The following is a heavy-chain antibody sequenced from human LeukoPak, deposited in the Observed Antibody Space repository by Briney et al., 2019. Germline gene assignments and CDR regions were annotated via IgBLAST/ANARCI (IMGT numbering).Heavy chain of an antibody. CDR2: VSADASRT. CDR3: ARGAYGEYDH. V-gene: IGHV3-23*01. Sequence: GSRTPARPASAVTLISYGIRCVRLAPEKGLEWLSAVSADASRTYYADSVKGPITTSIGNSKYTLLLQRNRLRAEDRALYYCARGAYGEYDHWGQGNLVTVSS. J-gene: IGHJ4*02. D-gene: IGHD4-17*01. CDR1: AVTLISYG.